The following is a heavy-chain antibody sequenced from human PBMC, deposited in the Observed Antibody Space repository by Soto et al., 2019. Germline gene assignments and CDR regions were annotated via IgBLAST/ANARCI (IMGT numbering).Heavy chain of an antibody. CDR3: AKGRGGSGSLTPRVDF. Sequence: EVQLLESGGGLVQPGGSLRLSCAASGFTFNNYAMTWVRQSPGKGLEWVSAISGGGDTTSYADYVKGRFTVSRDGSKNTLYLQMGSLRAEDTALYYCAKGRGGSGSLTPRVDFWGQGTLVTVSS. V-gene: IGHV3-23*01. D-gene: IGHD3-10*01. CDR2: ISGGGDTT. J-gene: IGHJ4*02. CDR1: GFTFNNYA.